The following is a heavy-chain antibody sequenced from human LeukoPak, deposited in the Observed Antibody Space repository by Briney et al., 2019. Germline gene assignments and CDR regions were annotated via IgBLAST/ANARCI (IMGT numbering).Heavy chain of an antibody. J-gene: IGHJ5*02. CDR3: ARAIFPDFWSGYGWFDP. D-gene: IGHD3-3*01. Sequence: VASVKVSCKASGYTFTDYYFHWVRQAPGQGLEWMGWINPNSGGTNYAQKFQGRVTMTRDTSISTAYMELSRLRSDDTAVYYCARAIFPDFWSGYGWFDPWGQGTLSPSPQ. V-gene: IGHV1-2*02. CDR1: GYTFTDYY. CDR2: INPNSGGT.